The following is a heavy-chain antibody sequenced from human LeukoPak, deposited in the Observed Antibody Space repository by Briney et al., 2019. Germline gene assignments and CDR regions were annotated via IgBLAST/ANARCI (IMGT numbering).Heavy chain of an antibody. D-gene: IGHD4-23*01. CDR3: ARGGGNSVRY. J-gene: IGHJ4*02. CDR1: GFTFSNYN. CDR2: ISSSSSTI. Sequence: GGSLRLSCAASGFTFSNYNINWVRQAPGKGLEWVSYISSSSSTIYYADSVKGRFTISRDTAKNSLYLQMNNLRAEDTAVYYCARGGGNSVRYWGQGTLVTVSS. V-gene: IGHV3-48*01.